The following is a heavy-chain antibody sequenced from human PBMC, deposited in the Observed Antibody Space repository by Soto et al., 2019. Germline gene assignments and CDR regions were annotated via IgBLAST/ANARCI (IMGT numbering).Heavy chain of an antibody. CDR1: RFTFSSYG. J-gene: IGHJ6*02. V-gene: IGHV3-33*01. Sequence: QVQLVESGGGVVQPGRSLRLSCAASRFTFSSYGMHWVRQAPGKGLEWVAVIWYDGSNKYYADSVKGRFTISRDNSKNTLYLQMNSLRAEDTAVYYCARDRGSSRDFWSGYRPRTYGMDVWGQGTTVTVSS. CDR3: ARDRGSSRDFWSGYRPRTYGMDV. D-gene: IGHD3-3*01. CDR2: IWYDGSNK.